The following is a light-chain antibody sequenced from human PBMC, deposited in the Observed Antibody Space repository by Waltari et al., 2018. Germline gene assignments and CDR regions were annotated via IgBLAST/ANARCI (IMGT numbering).Light chain of an antibody. CDR1: QNISSSY. J-gene: IGKJ2*01. V-gene: IGKV3-20*01. Sequence: ESVLPQSPGTLSLSPGERATLSCKTSQNISSSYLTWSQQNPGQAPRLVVYGVSTRATGIPDRFSGSRSGTDFTLTISRLEPEDFAVYYCQQYHYWPPYTFGQGTRLQI. CDR3: QQYHYWPPYT. CDR2: GVS.